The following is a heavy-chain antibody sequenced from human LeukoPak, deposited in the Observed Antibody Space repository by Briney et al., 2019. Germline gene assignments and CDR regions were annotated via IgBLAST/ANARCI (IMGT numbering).Heavy chain of an antibody. J-gene: IGHJ4*02. CDR1: GFSFDDYA. CDR2: VSWNSGFI. D-gene: IGHD5-12*01. Sequence: GGSLRLSCAASGFSFDDYAMHWVRQAPGKGLEWVSSVSWNSGFIDYADSVKGRFTISRDNARKSLFLQMNSLRTEDTALYYCAKDYTYSGYGPIDYWGQGTLVTVSS. CDR3: AKDYTYSGYGPIDY. V-gene: IGHV3-9*01.